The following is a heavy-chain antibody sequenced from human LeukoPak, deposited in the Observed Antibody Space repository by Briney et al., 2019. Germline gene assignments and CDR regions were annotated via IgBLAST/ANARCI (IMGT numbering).Heavy chain of an antibody. J-gene: IGHJ5*02. CDR1: GGSISSGGYY. V-gene: IGHV4-31*03. Sequence: SQTLSLTCTVSGGSISSGGYYWSWIRQHPGKGLEWIGYIYYSGSTYYNPSLKSRVTISVDTSKNQFSLKLSSVTAADTAVYYCAREDRTSPCWFDPWGQGTLVTVSS. D-gene: IGHD2-2*01. CDR3: AREDRTSPCWFDP. CDR2: IYYSGST.